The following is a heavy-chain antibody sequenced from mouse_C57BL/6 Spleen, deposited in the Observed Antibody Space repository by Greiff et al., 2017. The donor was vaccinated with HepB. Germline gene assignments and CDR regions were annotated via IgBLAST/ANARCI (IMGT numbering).Heavy chain of an antibody. CDR3: ARRGGITTVVAPSWFAY. J-gene: IGHJ3*01. CDR1: GYTFTDYN. Sequence: VQLKESGPELVKPGASVKIPCKASGYTFTDYNMDWVKQSHGKSLEWIGDINPNNGGTIYNQKFKGKATLTVDKSSSTAYMELRSLTSEDTAVYYCARRGGITTVVAPSWFAYWGQGTLVTVSA. D-gene: IGHD1-1*01. CDR2: INPNNGGT. V-gene: IGHV1-18*01.